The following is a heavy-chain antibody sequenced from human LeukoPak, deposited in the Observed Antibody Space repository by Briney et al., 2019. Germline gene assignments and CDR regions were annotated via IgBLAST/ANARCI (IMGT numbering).Heavy chain of an antibody. D-gene: IGHD3-22*01. CDR3: ARVLSYYDSSGYLNYYYMDV. V-gene: IGHV4-4*07. J-gene: IGHJ6*03. CDR2: IYTSGST. Sequence: SETLSLTCTVSGGSISSYYWSRIRQPAGKGLEWIGRIYTSGSTNYNPSLKSRVTISVDKSKNQFSLKLSSVTAADTAVYYCARVLSYYDSSGYLNYYYMDVWGKGTTVTVSS. CDR1: GGSISSYY.